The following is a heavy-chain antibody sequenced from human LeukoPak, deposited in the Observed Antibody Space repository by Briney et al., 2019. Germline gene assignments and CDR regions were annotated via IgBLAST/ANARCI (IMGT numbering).Heavy chain of an antibody. CDR1: GFTFNTYG. D-gene: IGHD2-2*01. Sequence: PGGSLRLSCAASGFTFNTYGMSWVRHSPGKGLEWVSAISGSATGYMTNYADSVKGRFTISRDNDKNTLYLQMNSLRAEDTAVYYCARDQDIVVVPAANYYYYGMDVWGQGTTVTVSS. J-gene: IGHJ6*02. CDR2: ISGSATGYMT. CDR3: ARDQDIVVVPAANYYYYGMDV. V-gene: IGHV3-23*01.